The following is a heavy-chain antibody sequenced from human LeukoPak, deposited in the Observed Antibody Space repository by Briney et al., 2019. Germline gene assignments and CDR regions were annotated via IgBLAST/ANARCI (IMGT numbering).Heavy chain of an antibody. V-gene: IGHV4-4*07. J-gene: IGHJ5*02. Sequence: SETLSLTCTVSGGSISLYYWNWIRQPAGKGLEWIGRIYPSGNTNYNPSLKSRVTMSVDISKNQFSLKLTSVTAADTAIYYCARDGLRYCSGDSCYIAWFDPWGQGTLVTVSS. CDR2: IYPSGNT. CDR1: GGSISLYY. D-gene: IGHD2-15*01. CDR3: ARDGLRYCSGDSCYIAWFDP.